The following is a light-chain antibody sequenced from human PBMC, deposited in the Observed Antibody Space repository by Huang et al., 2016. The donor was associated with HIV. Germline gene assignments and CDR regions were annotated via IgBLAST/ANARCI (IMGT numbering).Light chain of an antibody. CDR1: QSISSSF. CDR3: HQYGSSPPNT. V-gene: IGKV3-20*01. J-gene: IGKJ2*01. CDR2: SAS. Sequence: IVLTQSPGTLSLSPGARAALSCRARQSISSSFLAWFQQKPGQAPRLLISSASSRAAGIPDRFGGSGSGTDFTLTINRLEPEDSAVYYCHQYGSSPPNTFGQGTKLEIK.